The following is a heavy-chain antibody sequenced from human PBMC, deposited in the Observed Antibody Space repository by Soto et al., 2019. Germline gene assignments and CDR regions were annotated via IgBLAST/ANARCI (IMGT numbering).Heavy chain of an antibody. CDR1: GFTFSSYS. Sequence: GGSVRLSXAASGFTFSSYSMNWVRQAPGKGLEWVSSISSSSSYIYYADSVKGRFTISRDNAKNSLYLQMNSLRAEDTAVYYCARHGITGTTGPYYYYGMDVWGQGTTVTVSS. CDR3: ARHGITGTTGPYYYYGMDV. CDR2: ISSSSSYI. V-gene: IGHV3-21*01. D-gene: IGHD1-20*01. J-gene: IGHJ6*02.